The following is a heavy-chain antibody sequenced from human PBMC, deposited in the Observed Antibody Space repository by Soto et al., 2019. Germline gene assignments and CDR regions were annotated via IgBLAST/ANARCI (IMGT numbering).Heavy chain of an antibody. V-gene: IGHV4-31*03. J-gene: IGHJ4*02. Sequence: QVQLQESGPGLVKPSQTLSLTCTVSGGSITSGGYCWTWIRQHPVKGLEWMGHIYYSGSTSYNPSLKSRATISIDTSKNQFSLKPTSVTAADTAVYYCARDGDYFGSGSPPLLSKWGQGTLVTVSS. CDR3: ARDGDYFGSGSPPLLSK. CDR1: GGSITSGGYC. D-gene: IGHD3-10*01. CDR2: IYYSGST.